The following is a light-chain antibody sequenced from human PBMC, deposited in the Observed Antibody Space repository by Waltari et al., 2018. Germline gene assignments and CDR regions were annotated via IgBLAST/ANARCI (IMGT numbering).Light chain of an antibody. V-gene: IGKV3-15*01. CDR3: QQYNDWPYT. J-gene: IGKJ2*01. Sequence: EIVMTQSPVTLSVSPGERAALSCRPSQSVRTNLAWYQQRPGQTPRLPLYGTSTRATEIPARFSGSGSGTEFTLTISSLQSEDFAVYYCQQYNDWPYTFGQGTKLEIK. CDR2: GTS. CDR1: QSVRTN.